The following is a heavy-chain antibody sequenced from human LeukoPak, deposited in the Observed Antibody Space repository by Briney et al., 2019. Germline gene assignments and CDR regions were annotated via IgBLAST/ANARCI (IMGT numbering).Heavy chain of an antibody. CDR3: AKEDLNIVVVVAAPDY. D-gene: IGHD2-15*01. V-gene: IGHV3-74*01. CDR1: GFTFSSYW. Sequence: GGSLRLSCAASGFTFSSYWMHWVRQAPGKGLVWVSRIMSDGKSTTYADSVKGRFTISRDNSKNTLYLQMNSLRAEDTAVYYCAKEDLNIVVVVAAPDYWGQGTLVTVSS. CDR2: IMSDGKST. J-gene: IGHJ4*02.